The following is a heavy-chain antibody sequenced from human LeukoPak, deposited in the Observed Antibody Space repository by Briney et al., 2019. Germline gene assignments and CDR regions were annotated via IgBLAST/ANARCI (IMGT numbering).Heavy chain of an antibody. CDR3: ARGRYCSSTSCYTSLYYMDV. V-gene: IGHV3-7*01. CDR1: GFIFSSDW. D-gene: IGHD2-2*02. CDR2: IKQDGSEK. Sequence: GGSLRLSCAAAGFIFSSDWMSWVRQAPGKGLEWVANIKQDGSEKYYMDSVKGRFTISRDNAKNSPYLQMNSLRAEDTAVYYCARGRYCSSTSCYTSLYYMDVWGKGTMVTVSS. J-gene: IGHJ6*03.